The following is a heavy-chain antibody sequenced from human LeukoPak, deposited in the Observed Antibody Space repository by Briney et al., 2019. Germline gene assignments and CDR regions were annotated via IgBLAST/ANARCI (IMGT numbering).Heavy chain of an antibody. J-gene: IGHJ2*01. D-gene: IGHD3-16*01. CDR1: GFIFEGYA. CDR2: ISWNSGSI. CDR3: TKDVFDFGGYFEL. Sequence: PGGSLRLSCAASGFIFEGYAMHWLRQAPGKGLEWVSGISWNSGSIGYADSVKGRFTISRDNAKNSLYLQMNSLRTEDTAFYYCTKDVFDFGGYFELWGRGTLVTVSS. V-gene: IGHV3-9*01.